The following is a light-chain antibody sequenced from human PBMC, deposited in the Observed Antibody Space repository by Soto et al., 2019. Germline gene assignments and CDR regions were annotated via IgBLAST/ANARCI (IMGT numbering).Light chain of an antibody. V-gene: IGLV7-46*01. CDR2: DTN. Sequence: QAVVTQEPSLTVSPGGTVTLTCGSSTGAVTSGHYPYWFQQKPGQAPRTLIYDTNNKHSWTPARFSGSLLGGKAALTLSGAQPEDEAEYYCMLVHGGAPVFGGGTELTVL. CDR3: MLVHGGAPV. J-gene: IGLJ2*01. CDR1: TGAVTSGHY.